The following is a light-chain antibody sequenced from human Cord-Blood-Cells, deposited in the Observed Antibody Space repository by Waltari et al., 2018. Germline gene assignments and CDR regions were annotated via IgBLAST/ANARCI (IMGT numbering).Light chain of an antibody. Sequence: DIQMTQSRSTLSASVGDRVTITCRASQSISSWLAWYQQKPGKAPKLLIYAASSLESGVPSRFSGSGSGTEFTLTISSLQPDDFATYYCQQYNSYSRTFGQGTKVEIK. J-gene: IGKJ1*01. CDR1: QSISSW. CDR2: AAS. CDR3: QQYNSYSRT. V-gene: IGKV1-5*01.